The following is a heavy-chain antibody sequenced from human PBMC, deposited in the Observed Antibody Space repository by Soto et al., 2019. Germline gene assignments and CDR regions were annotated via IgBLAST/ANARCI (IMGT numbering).Heavy chain of an antibody. J-gene: IGHJ3*02. D-gene: IGHD4-17*01. Sequence: HPGGSLRLSCAASGFTFSSYAMHWVRQAPGKGLEWVAVISYDGSNKYYADSVKGRFTISRDNSKNTLYLQMNSLRAEDTAVYYCAREGDYGGNSGAFDIWGQGTMVTVSS. V-gene: IGHV3-30-3*01. CDR1: GFTFSSYA. CDR3: AREGDYGGNSGAFDI. CDR2: ISYDGSNK.